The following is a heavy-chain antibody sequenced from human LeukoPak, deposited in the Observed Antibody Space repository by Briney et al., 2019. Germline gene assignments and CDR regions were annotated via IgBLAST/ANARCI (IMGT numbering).Heavy chain of an antibody. V-gene: IGHV1-46*03. CDR3: ARRVYCSSTSCYHYYYYMDV. CDR1: GYTFTSYY. D-gene: IGHD2-2*01. Sequence: ASVKVSCKASGYTFTSYYMHLVRQAPGQGLEWMGIVNPSDGSTSYAQKFQGRVTMTRDTSTSTVYMELSSLRSDDTAVYYCARRVYCSSTSCYHYYYYMDVWGKGTTVTVSS. J-gene: IGHJ6*03. CDR2: VNPSDGST.